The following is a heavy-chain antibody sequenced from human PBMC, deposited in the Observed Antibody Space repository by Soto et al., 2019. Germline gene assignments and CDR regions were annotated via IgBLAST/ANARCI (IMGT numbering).Heavy chain of an antibody. CDR1: GFTFSSYG. J-gene: IGHJ4*02. Sequence: PGGSLRLSCVGSGFTFSSYGMHWVRQAPGKGLECVAVISDTGSSHYYAASVEGRFTISRENSKNTLSLHMDRLRVEDTAVYYCAKDRGGDCPDNSCYFGADYWGQGTPVTVPS. D-gene: IGHD2-2*01. CDR3: AKDRGGDCPDNSCYFGADY. CDR2: ISDTGSSH. V-gene: IGHV3-30*18.